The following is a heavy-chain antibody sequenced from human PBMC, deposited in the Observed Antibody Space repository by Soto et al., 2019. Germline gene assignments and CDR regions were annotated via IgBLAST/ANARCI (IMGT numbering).Heavy chain of an antibody. CDR2: ISATGGGT. Sequence: GGSLRLSCEASGFKFSSYAMSWVRQAPGKGLEWVSLISATGGGTYYADSVKGRFTISRDNSDNTLYLQVHSLRAEDTAVYYCAKDRRAGGNSAFYFDFWGQGAQVTVFS. D-gene: IGHD3-16*01. CDR1: GFKFSSYA. J-gene: IGHJ5*01. V-gene: IGHV3-23*01. CDR3: AKDRRAGGNSAFYFDF.